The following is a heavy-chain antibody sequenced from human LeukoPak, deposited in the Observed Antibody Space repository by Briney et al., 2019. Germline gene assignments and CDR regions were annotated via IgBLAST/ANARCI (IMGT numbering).Heavy chain of an antibody. V-gene: IGHV3-11*01. CDR3: AREVVIFPDYYYYGMDI. D-gene: IGHD3-9*01. CDR2: ISRSGDTL. Sequence: GGSLRLSCAASGFTFRDYYMTWIRQASGKGLEWIAYISRSGDTLYYADSVEGRFTISRDNAKNSLYLQMNSLRAEDTAVYYCAREVVIFPDYYYYGMDIWGQGTTVTVSS. J-gene: IGHJ6*02. CDR1: GFTFRDYY.